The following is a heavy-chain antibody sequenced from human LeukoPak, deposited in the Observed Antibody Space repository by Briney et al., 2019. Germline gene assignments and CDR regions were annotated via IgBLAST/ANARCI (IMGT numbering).Heavy chain of an antibody. D-gene: IGHD3-3*01. CDR1: GFTFDDYA. J-gene: IGHJ4*02. CDR2: IKQDGSEK. Sequence: GGSLRLSCAASGFTFDDYAMHWVRQAPGKGLEWVANIKQDGSEKYYVDSVKGRFTISRDNAESSLYLQMNSLRAEDTAVYYCARDQGSYGFWSGYYYYWGQGTLVTVSS. V-gene: IGHV3-7*01. CDR3: ARDQGSYGFWSGYYYY.